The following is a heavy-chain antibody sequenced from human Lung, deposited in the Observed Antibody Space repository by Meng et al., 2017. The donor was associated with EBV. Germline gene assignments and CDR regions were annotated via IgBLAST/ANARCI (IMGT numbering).Heavy chain of an antibody. CDR2: IHYTGST. D-gene: IGHD5-18*01. J-gene: IGHJ4*02. CDR1: GGSISVNNYY. CDR3: ARADVDTSMVNPKLSFDY. Sequence: RLHLPESGPGLVTPSAPLSLTCTVSGGSISVNNYYWGWIRQPPGKGLEWIGSIHYTGSTYYYPSLKSRVTISGDTSKRQFSLKLSSVTAADTAVYYCARADVDTSMVNPKLSFDYWGQGTLVTVSS. V-gene: IGHV4-39*06.